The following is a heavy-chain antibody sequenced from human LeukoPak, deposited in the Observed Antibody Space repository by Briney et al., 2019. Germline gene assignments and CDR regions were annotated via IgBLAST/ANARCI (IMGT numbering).Heavy chain of an antibody. Sequence: GGSLRLSCAASGFTFSNYGVHGVRQAPGKGLEGVAVIRYDGSTKYYPDSVKGRFTISRDNSKNTVYLEMNSLRAEDTAVYYCARAYSRESGYDFVFENWGQGTLVSVSS. CDR3: ARAYSRESGYDFVFEN. CDR1: GFTFSNYG. V-gene: IGHV3-33*01. D-gene: IGHD5-12*01. J-gene: IGHJ4*02. CDR2: IRYDGSTK.